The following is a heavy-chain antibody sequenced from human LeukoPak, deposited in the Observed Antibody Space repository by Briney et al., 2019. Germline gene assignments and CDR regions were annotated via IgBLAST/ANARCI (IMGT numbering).Heavy chain of an antibody. Sequence: RASVKVSCKASGGTFTGYYMHWVRQAPGQGLEWMGRINPNSGGTNYAQKFQGRVTMTRDTSISTAYMELSRLRSDDTAVYYCAREGREWEPPFQHWGQGTLVTVSS. CDR1: GGTFTGYY. D-gene: IGHD1-26*01. V-gene: IGHV1-2*06. CDR2: INPNSGGT. J-gene: IGHJ1*01. CDR3: AREGREWEPPFQH.